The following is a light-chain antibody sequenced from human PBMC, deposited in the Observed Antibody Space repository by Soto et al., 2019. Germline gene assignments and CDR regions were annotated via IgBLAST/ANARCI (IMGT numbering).Light chain of an antibody. CDR1: QSVSSN. J-gene: IGKJ1*01. CDR3: QQYNNWPPWT. Sequence: EIVMTQSPATLSVSPGERATLSCRASQSVSSNLAWYQQKPGQAPRLLIYGASTRATGIPARFSGSGSGTDFTLTISSVPSEDFAVYYCQQYNNWPPWTFGQGTKVEIK. V-gene: IGKV3-15*01. CDR2: GAS.